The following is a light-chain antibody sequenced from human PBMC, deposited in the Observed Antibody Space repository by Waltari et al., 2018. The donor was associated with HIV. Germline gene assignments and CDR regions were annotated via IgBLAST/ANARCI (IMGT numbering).Light chain of an antibody. V-gene: IGLV1-40*01. CDR1: SSNIGAGYH. CDR3: QSHDSSLSGYV. CDR2: GNS. J-gene: IGLJ1*01. Sequence: QSVLTQPPSVSGAPGQRVTISCTGSSSNIGAGYHVHWYQQLPGTAPKLLIYGNSTRPPGVPDRFSGSKSGTSASLAITGLQAEDEADYHCQSHDSSLSGYVFGTGTKVTVL.